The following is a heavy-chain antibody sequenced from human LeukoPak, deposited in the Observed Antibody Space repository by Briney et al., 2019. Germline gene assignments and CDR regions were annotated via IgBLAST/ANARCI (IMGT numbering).Heavy chain of an antibody. V-gene: IGHV2-26*01. CDR3: ARSRVYYYDILTGYSDY. Sequence: SGPVLVKPTETLTLTCTVSGFSLSNARMGVSWIRQPPGKALEWLAHIFSNDEKSYSTSLKSRLTISKDTSKSQVVLTMTNMHPVDTATYYCARSRVYYYDILTGYSDYWGQGTLVTVSS. D-gene: IGHD3-9*01. CDR1: GFSLSNARMG. CDR2: IFSNDEK. J-gene: IGHJ4*02.